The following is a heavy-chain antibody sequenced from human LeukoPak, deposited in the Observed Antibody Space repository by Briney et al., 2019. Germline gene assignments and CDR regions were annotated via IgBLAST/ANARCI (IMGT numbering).Heavy chain of an antibody. CDR2: ISAYNGNT. D-gene: IGHD3-3*01. Sequence: ASVKVSCKASGYTFTSYGISWVRQAPGQGLEWMGWISAYNGNTNYAQKLQGRVTMTTDTSTSTAYMELRSLRSDDTAVYYCARMGQRSYDFWSGSSSGYYYMDVWGKGTTVTVSS. J-gene: IGHJ6*03. CDR1: GYTFTSYG. CDR3: ARMGQRSYDFWSGSSSGYYYMDV. V-gene: IGHV1-18*01.